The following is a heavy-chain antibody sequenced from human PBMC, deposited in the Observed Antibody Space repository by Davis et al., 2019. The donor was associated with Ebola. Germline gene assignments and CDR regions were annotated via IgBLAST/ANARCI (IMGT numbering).Heavy chain of an antibody. Sequence: GGSLRLSCAASGFTFSIYAMHWIRQAPGKGLEWVSSISSSSTYINYADSVKGRFTISRDDAKKSLCLQMNNLRAEDTAVYYCARDLASPGSPYYMDVWGKGTTVTVSS. CDR3: ARDLASPGSPYYMDV. D-gene: IGHD6-13*01. CDR1: GFTFSIYA. CDR2: ISSSSTYI. J-gene: IGHJ6*03. V-gene: IGHV3-21*01.